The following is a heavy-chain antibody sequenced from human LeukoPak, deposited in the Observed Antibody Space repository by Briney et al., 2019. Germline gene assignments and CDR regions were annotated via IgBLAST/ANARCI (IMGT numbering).Heavy chain of an antibody. CDR3: ARDYYDSSGYYYVFALVRIFDY. D-gene: IGHD3-22*01. V-gene: IGHV1-69*05. CDR1: GGTFSSYA. CDR2: IIPIFGTA. Sequence: SVKVSCKASGGTFSSYAISWVRQAPGQGLEWMGGIIPIFGTANYAQKFQGRVTITTDESTSTAYMELRSLRSDDTAVYYCARDYYDSSGYYYVFALVRIFDYWGQGTLVTVSS. J-gene: IGHJ4*02.